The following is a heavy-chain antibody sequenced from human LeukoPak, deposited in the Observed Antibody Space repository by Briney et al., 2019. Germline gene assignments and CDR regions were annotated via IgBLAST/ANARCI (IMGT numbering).Heavy chain of an antibody. V-gene: IGHV4-59*08. J-gene: IGHJ4*02. CDR1: GGSISSYY. CDR2: IYYSGST. D-gene: IGHD5-18*01. Sequence: SETLSLTCTVSGGSISSYYWSWIRQPPGKGLEWIGYIYYSGSTNYNPSLKSRVTISVDTSKSQFSLKLSSVTAADTAVYYCARHGVDVDTATYYFDYWGQGTLVTVSS. CDR3: ARHGVDVDTATYYFDY.